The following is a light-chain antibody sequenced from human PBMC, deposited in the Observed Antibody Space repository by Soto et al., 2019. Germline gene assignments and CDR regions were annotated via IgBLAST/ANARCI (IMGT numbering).Light chain of an antibody. CDR2: DVT. J-gene: IGLJ2*01. V-gene: IGLV2-14*03. Sequence: QSALTQPASVSGSPGQSITISCTGTSSDIGGYNHVSWYQHHPGKAPKLIIYDVTIRPSGVSDRFSGSKSGYTASLTISGLQAEDEADYYCTSYTSSTTGVFGGGTKLTVL. CDR1: SSDIGGYNH. CDR3: TSYTSSTTGV.